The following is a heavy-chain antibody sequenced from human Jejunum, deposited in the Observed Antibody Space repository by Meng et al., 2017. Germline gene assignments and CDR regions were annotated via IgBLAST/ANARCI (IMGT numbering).Heavy chain of an antibody. CDR1: GYSISSNTR. CDR2: IYQGGDT. CDR3: ARDWGCRDGYCFSGLLEF. J-gene: IGHJ4*02. V-gene: IGHV4-4*02. D-gene: IGHD2-15*01. Sequence: VQLQESGPGLVRPSGTLTLTCPVAGYSISSNTRWTWVRQPPGRGLEWIGEIYQGGDTNYNPSLTSPVTISVDKSKNQFTLRLNSVTAADTAIYYCARDWGCRDGYCFSGLLEFWGQGILVTVSS.